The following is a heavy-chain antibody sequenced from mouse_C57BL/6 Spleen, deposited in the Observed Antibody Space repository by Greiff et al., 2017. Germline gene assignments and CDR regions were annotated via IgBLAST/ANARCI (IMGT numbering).Heavy chain of an antibody. CDR1: GYTFTSYW. J-gene: IGHJ4*01. CDR3: AREICYYETLYAMDY. D-gene: IGHD2-4*01. CDR2: INPSSGYT. Sequence: QVQLQQSGAELAKPGASVKLSCKASGYTFTSYWLHWVKQRPGQGLEWIGYINPSSGYTKYNQKFKDKATLTADKSSRTAYMQLSSLTYEDSAVYDCAREICYYETLYAMDYWGQGTSVTVSA. V-gene: IGHV1-7*01.